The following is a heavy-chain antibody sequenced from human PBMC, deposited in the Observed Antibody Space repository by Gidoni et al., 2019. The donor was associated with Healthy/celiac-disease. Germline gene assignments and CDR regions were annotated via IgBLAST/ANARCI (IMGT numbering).Heavy chain of an antibody. J-gene: IGHJ6*02. D-gene: IGHD2-2*01. V-gene: IGHV3-23*01. CDR1: GFTFSSYA. CDR3: AKDRVPAANYYYYGMDV. Sequence: EVQLLESGGGLVQPGGSLRLSCAASGFTFSSYAMSWVRQAPGKGLEWVSAISGSGGSTYYADSVKGRFTISRDNSKNTLYLQMNSLRAEDTAVYYCAKDRVPAANYYYYGMDVWGQGTTVTVSS. CDR2: ISGSGGST.